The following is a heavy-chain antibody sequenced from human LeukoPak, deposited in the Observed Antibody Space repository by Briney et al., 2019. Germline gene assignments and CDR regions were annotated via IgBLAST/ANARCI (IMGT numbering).Heavy chain of an antibody. V-gene: IGHV4-39*01. J-gene: IGHJ4*02. Sequence: SETLSLTCTVSGGSLSSGNYYWAWIRQPPGKGLECIGSIHNSGSTFYSPSFKSRVTISVDTSKNQLSLKLSSVTAADTAVYYCARRTYDGRGYYYLDSWGQGTLVTVSS. CDR2: IHNSGST. CDR1: GGSLSSGNYY. CDR3: ARRTYDGRGYYYLDS. D-gene: IGHD3-22*01.